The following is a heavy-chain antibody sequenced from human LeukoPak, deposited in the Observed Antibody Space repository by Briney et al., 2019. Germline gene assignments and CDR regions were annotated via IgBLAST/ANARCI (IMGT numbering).Heavy chain of an antibody. D-gene: IGHD3-22*01. J-gene: IGHJ4*02. CDR2: INHSGST. CDR1: GGSFSGYY. CDR3: ARGRYYYDSSGPYFDY. V-gene: IGHV4-34*01. Sequence: SSETLSLTCAVYGGSFSGYYWSWIRQPPGKGLEWIGEINHSGSTNYNPSLKSRVTTSVDTSKNQFSLKLSSVTAADTAVYYCARGRYYYDSSGPYFDYWGQGTLVTVSS.